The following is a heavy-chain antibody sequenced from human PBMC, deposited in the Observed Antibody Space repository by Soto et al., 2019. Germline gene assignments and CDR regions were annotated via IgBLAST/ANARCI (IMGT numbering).Heavy chain of an antibody. D-gene: IGHD2-8*02. V-gene: IGHV3-30*04. CDR1: GFIMRNYA. CDR2: LSYDGPKK. J-gene: IGHJ4*02. Sequence: QVQLVESGGGVVQPGRSLSLSCAVSGFIMRNYAMHWVRQAPGKGLEWVALLSYDGPKKYYADSVEGRFTLSRDISSNSMIPHWRHMRGEDVGVYYGAKRRIDGGVSSGDGFEYWGQGTLVTVSS. CDR3: AKRRIDGGVSSGDGFEY.